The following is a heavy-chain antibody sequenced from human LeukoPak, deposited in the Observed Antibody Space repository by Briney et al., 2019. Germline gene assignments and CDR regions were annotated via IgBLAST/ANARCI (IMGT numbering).Heavy chain of an antibody. J-gene: IGHJ6*02. V-gene: IGHV4-34*01. D-gene: IGHD6-19*01. CDR1: GGSFSGYY. Sequence: SETLSLTCAVYGGSFSGYYWSWIRQPPGKGREWSGEINHSGSTNYNPSLKSRVTTSVDTSKNQFSLKLSSVTAADTAVYYCARRAVFYYYYYYRMDVWGQGTTVTVSS. CDR3: ARRAVFYYYYYYRMDV. CDR2: INHSGST.